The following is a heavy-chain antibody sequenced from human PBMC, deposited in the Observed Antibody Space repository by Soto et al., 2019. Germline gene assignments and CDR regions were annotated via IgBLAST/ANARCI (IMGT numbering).Heavy chain of an antibody. CDR2: IYFSGSI. J-gene: IGHJ4*02. D-gene: IGHD3-3*01. Sequence: TSETLSLTCTVSGGSISSGDSYWSWIRQPPGRGLEWIGNIYFSGSIYYTPSLKSRVTISVDTSKNQFSLKLSSVTAADTAVYFCARGGTSGYLHRRFDSWGQGTLVTISS. CDR3: ARGGTSGYLHRRFDS. CDR1: GGSISSGDSY. V-gene: IGHV4-30-4*01.